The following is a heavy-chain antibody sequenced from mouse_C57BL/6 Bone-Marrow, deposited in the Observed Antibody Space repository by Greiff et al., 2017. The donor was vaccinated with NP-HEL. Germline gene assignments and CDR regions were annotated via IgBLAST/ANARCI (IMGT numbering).Heavy chain of an antibody. V-gene: IGHV14-4*01. CDR3: TTSYDYDGYDFDY. J-gene: IGHJ2*01. Sequence: VQLKESGAELVRPGASVKLSCTASGFNIKDDYMHWVKQRPEQGLEWIGWIDPENGDTEYASKFQGKATITADTASNTAYLQLSSLTSEDTAVYYCTTSYDYDGYDFDYWGQGTTLTVSS. CDR2: IDPENGDT. D-gene: IGHD2-4*01. CDR1: GFNIKDDY.